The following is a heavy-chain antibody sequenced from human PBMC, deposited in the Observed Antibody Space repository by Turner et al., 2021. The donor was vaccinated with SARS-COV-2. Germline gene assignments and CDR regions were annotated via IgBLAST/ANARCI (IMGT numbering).Heavy chain of an antibody. CDR1: GGPFSSYA. D-gene: IGHD4-17*01. V-gene: IGHV1-69*06. CDR3: ARVLDYGDYAVNGWFDP. CDR2: IIRIVGTA. J-gene: IGHJ5*02. Sequence: QVHLVQSGAEVKKPGSSVMVPCKASGGPFSSYAISWVRQAPGQGLEWMEGIIRIVGTANDAQKYQGRVTITADKSTSTDYMELRSLRSEDTAGYYCARVLDYGDYAVNGWFDPWGQGTLVTVSS.